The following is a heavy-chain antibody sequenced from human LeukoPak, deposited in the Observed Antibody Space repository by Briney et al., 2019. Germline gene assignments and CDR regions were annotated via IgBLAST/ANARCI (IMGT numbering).Heavy chain of an antibody. Sequence: PGGSLRLSCADPGLTISNYWMSWVRQAPGKGLEWVSAISGSGGSTYYADSVKGRFTISRDNSKNTLYLQMNSLRAEDTAVYYCAKLPVLRFLEWLLSNWFDPWGQGTLVTVSS. D-gene: IGHD3-3*01. CDR2: ISGSGGST. J-gene: IGHJ5*02. CDR3: AKLPVLRFLEWLLSNWFDP. V-gene: IGHV3-23*01. CDR1: GLTISNYW.